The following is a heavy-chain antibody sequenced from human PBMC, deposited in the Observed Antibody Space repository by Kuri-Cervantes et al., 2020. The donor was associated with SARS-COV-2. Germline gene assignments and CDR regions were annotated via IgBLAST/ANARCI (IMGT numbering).Heavy chain of an antibody. D-gene: IGHD3-16*02. CDR2: ISSSSSYI. V-gene: IGHV3-21*01. CDR3: VRDLTLGYTEAYYYYMDV. Sequence: GESLKISCAASGFTVSSNYMSWVRQAPGKGLEWVSSISSSSSYIYYADSVKGRFTISRDNAKNSLYLQMNSLRAEDTAVYYCVRDLTLGYTEAYYYYMDVWGKGTTVTVSS. J-gene: IGHJ6*03. CDR1: GFTVSSNY.